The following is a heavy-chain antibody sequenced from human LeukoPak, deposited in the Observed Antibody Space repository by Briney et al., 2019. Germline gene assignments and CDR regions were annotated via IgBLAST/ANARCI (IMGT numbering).Heavy chain of an antibody. J-gene: IGHJ4*02. CDR3: ARDYGDHHFDY. CDR2: IHYSGGST. D-gene: IGHD4-17*01. V-gene: IGHV3-23*01. Sequence: GGSLRPSCAASGFTFSNYALSWVRQAPGKGLEWVSAIHYSGGSTYYADSVKGRFTISRDNSKNTLYLQMNSLRAEDTAVYYCARDYGDHHFDYWGQGTLVTVSS. CDR1: GFTFSNYA.